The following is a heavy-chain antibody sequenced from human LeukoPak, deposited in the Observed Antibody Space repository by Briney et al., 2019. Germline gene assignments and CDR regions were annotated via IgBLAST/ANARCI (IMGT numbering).Heavy chain of an antibody. CDR3: ARHLRGEQQLSGFDY. CDR2: IYYSGST. Sequence: PSETLSLTCTVSGGSISSYYWGWIRQPPGKGLEWIGYIYYSGSTKYNPSLRSRVTISADTSKNQFSLKLSSVTAADTAVYYCARHLRGEQQLSGFDYWGQGTPVTVSS. CDR1: GGSISSYY. D-gene: IGHD6-13*01. J-gene: IGHJ4*02. V-gene: IGHV4-59*08.